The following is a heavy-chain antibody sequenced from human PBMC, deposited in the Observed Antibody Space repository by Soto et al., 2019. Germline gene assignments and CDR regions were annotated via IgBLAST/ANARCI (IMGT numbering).Heavy chain of an antibody. CDR1: GGSISSGGYS. D-gene: IGHD3-16*01. J-gene: IGHJ4*02. CDR2: IYHSGST. CDR3: AGSMITFGGVIRH. Sequence: QLQLQESGSGLVKPSQTLSLTCAVSGGSISSGGYSWSWLRQPPGKGLEWIGYIYHSGSTYYNPSLKSRVTISVDRSKNQFSLKLSSVTAADTAVYYCAGSMITFGGVIRHWGQGTLVTVSS. V-gene: IGHV4-30-2*01.